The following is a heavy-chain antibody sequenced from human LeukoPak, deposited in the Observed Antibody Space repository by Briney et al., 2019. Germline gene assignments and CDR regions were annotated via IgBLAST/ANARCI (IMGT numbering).Heavy chain of an antibody. V-gene: IGHV3-30*02. CDR2: IRYDGGNK. CDR1: GFTFRNYG. CDR3: AKDGNIAAAGTELRYYYYHMDV. J-gene: IGHJ6*03. Sequence: GGSLRLSCAASGFTFRNYGMHWVRQAPGKGLEWVAFIRYDGGNKYYADSVKGRFTISRDNSKNTLYLQMNSLRAEDTAVYYCAKDGNIAAAGTELRYYYYHMDVWGKGTTVTVPS. D-gene: IGHD6-13*01.